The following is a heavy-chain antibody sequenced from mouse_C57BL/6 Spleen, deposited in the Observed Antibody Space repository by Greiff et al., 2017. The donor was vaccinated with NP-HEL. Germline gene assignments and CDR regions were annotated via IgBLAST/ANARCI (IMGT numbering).Heavy chain of an antibody. V-gene: IGHV1-81*01. D-gene: IGHD1-1*01. CDR1: GYTFTSYG. CDR2: IYPRSGNT. J-gene: IGHJ2*01. Sequence: QVQLQQSGAELARPGASVKLSCKASGYTFTSYGISWVKQRTGQGLEWIGGIYPRSGNTYYNEKFKGKATLTADKSSSTAYMELRSLTSEDSAVYFCDYYGSSVDYWGQGTTLTVSS. CDR3: DYYGSSVDY.